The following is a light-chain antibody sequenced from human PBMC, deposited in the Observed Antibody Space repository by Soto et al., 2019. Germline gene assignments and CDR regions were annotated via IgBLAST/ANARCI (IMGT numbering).Light chain of an antibody. J-gene: IGKJ3*01. CDR3: QQYYSYSFT. Sequence: AIHMTQSPSSLSASTGDRVTITCRASQGISSYLAWYQQKPGKAPKLLIYAASTLQSGVPSRFSGSGSGTDFTLTISCLQSEDFATYYCQQYYSYSFTFGHGTKVDI. CDR2: AAS. V-gene: IGKV1-8*01. CDR1: QGISSY.